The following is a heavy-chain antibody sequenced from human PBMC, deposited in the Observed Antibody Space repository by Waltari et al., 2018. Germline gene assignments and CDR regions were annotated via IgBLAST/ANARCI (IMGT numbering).Heavy chain of an antibody. J-gene: IGHJ4*02. CDR1: GGSISSPY. Sequence: QVQLQESGPGLVKPSETLSLTCTVSGGSISSPYWSWIRQPPGKGLEWIGYIYYSGSTNYNPSLKSRVTISVDTSKNQFSLKLSSVTAADTAVYYCARAYYYDSSDEFDYWGQGTLVTVSS. CDR2: IYYSGST. V-gene: IGHV4-59*11. D-gene: IGHD3-22*01. CDR3: ARAYYYDSSDEFDY.